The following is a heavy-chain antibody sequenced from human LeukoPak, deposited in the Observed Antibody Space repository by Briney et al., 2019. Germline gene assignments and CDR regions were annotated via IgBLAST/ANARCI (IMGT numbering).Heavy chain of an antibody. CDR2: INPNSGGT. CDR3: ARIAGGLDCSSTSCFPSD. CDR1: GYTFTGYY. J-gene: IGHJ4*02. Sequence: GASVKVSCKASGYTFTGYYMHWVRQAPGQGLEWMGRINPNSGGTNYAQMFQGRVTMTRDTSISTAYMELSRLRSDDTAVYYCARIAGGLDCSSTSCFPSDWGQGTLVTVSS. D-gene: IGHD2-2*01. V-gene: IGHV1-2*06.